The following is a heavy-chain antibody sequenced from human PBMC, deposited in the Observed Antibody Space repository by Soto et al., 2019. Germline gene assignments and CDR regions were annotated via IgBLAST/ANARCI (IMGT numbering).Heavy chain of an antibody. V-gene: IGHV3-23*01. D-gene: IGHD6-13*01. CDR1: GFTFSSYA. Sequence: GGSLRLSCAASGFTFSSYAMSWVRQAPGKGLEWVSAISGSGGSTYYADSVKGRFTISRDNSKNTLYLQMNSLRAEDTAVYYCAKDASTSSWVYDAFDIWGQGTMVTVSS. CDR3: AKDASTSSWVYDAFDI. J-gene: IGHJ3*02. CDR2: ISGSGGST.